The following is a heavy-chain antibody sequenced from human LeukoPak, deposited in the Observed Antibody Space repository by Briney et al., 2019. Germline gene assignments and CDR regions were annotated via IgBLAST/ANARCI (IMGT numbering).Heavy chain of an antibody. Sequence: GASVKVSCKASRYTFTGYYMHWVRQAPGQGFEWMGRIDPNNGATNYEQKFQGRVTMTRDTSISTAYMELSRLRSDDTAVYYCARDRNDFWSGYYNWFDPWGQGTLVTVSS. V-gene: IGHV1-2*06. CDR2: IDPNNGAT. CDR3: ARDRNDFWSGYYNWFDP. CDR1: RYTFTGYY. J-gene: IGHJ5*02. D-gene: IGHD3-3*01.